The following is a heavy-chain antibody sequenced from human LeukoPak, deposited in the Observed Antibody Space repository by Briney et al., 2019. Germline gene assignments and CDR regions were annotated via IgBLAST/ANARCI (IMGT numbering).Heavy chain of an antibody. CDR3: AKGPRDTAMVTFHY. Sequence: GGSLRLSCAASGFTFSSYGMHWVRQAPGKGLEWVAVISYDGSNKYYADSVKGRFTISRDNSKNTLYLQMNSLRAEDTAVYYCAKGPRDTAMVTFHYWGQGTLVTVSS. J-gene: IGHJ4*02. CDR2: ISYDGSNK. CDR1: GFTFSSYG. V-gene: IGHV3-30*18. D-gene: IGHD5-18*01.